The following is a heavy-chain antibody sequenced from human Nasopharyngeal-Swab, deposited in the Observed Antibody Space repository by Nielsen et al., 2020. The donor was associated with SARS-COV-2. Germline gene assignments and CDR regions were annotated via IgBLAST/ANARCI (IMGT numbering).Heavy chain of an antibody. J-gene: IGHJ4*02. CDR1: GLTFSSYG. D-gene: IGHD2-8*01. CDR2: ISYDGSNK. Sequence: GESLKISCAASGLTFSSYGMHWVRQAPGKGLEWVAVISYDGSNKYYADSVKGRFTISRDNSKNTLYLQMNSLRAEDTAVFYCAKDAPVYGIPSYFDYWGQGTLVTVSS. CDR3: AKDAPVYGIPSYFDY. V-gene: IGHV3-30*18.